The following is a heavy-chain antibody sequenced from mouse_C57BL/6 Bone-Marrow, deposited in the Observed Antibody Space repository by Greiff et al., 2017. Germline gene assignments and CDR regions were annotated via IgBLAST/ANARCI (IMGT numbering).Heavy chain of an antibody. CDR2: ISNGGGST. Sequence: EVKVEESGGGLVQPGGSLKLSCAASGFTFSDYYMYWVRQTPEKRLEWVAYISNGGGSTYYPDTVKGRFTISRDNAKNTLYLQMSRLKSEDTAMYYCARRMRGYAMDYWGQGTSVTVSS. CDR1: GFTFSDYY. CDR3: ARRMRGYAMDY. V-gene: IGHV5-12*01. J-gene: IGHJ4*01.